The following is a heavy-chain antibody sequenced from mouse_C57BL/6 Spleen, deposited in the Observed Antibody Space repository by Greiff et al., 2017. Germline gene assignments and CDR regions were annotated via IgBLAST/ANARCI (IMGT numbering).Heavy chain of an antibody. V-gene: IGHV5-4*01. J-gene: IGHJ2*01. CDR2: ISDGGSYT. Sequence: EVMLVESGGGLVKPGGSLKLSCAASGFTFSSYAMSWVRQTPEKRLEWVATISDGGSYTYYPDNVKGRFTISRDKAKNTLYLQMSHLKSEDTAMYYCAREVYFDYWGQGTTLTVSS. CDR1: GFTFSSYA. CDR3: AREVYFDY.